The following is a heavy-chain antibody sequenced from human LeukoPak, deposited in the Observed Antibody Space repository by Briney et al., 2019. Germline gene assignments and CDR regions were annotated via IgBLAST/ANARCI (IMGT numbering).Heavy chain of an antibody. Sequence: GGSLRLSCAASGFTFSSYAMHWVRQAPGKGLEWMAVISYDGSDKYYADSVKGRFTISRDNSKNTLYLQLNSLRAEDTAVYYCLTYDYWGQGTLVTVSS. CDR2: ISYDGSDK. CDR3: LTYDY. CDR1: GFTFSSYA. V-gene: IGHV3-30*04. J-gene: IGHJ4*02.